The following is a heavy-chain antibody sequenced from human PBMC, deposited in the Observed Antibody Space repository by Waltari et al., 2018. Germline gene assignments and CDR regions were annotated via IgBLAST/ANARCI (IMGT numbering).Heavy chain of an antibody. J-gene: IGHJ4*02. CDR3: ARLRGIAARLIDY. CDR1: GFTFSSYS. CDR2: ISSSSSYI. V-gene: IGHV3-21*01. Sequence: EVQLVESGGGLVKPGGSLRLSCAASGFTFSSYSMNWVRQAPGKGLEWVSSISSSSSYIYYADSVKGRFTISRDNAKNSLYLQMNSLRAEDTAVYYCARLRGIAARLIDYWGQGTLVTVSS. D-gene: IGHD6-6*01.